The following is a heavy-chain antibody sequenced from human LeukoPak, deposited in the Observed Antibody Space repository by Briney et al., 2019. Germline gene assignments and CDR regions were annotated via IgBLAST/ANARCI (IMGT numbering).Heavy chain of an antibody. CDR2: ISAYNGNT. J-gene: IGHJ6*02. Sequence: ASVKVSCKASGYTFTSYGISWVRQAPGQGLGWMGWISAYNGNTNYAQKLQGRVTMTTDTSTSTAYMELRSLRSDDTAVYYCARSGERYYYYYYGMDVWGQGTTVTVSS. V-gene: IGHV1-18*01. CDR1: GYTFTSYG. CDR3: ARSGERYYYYYYGMDV. D-gene: IGHD3-10*01.